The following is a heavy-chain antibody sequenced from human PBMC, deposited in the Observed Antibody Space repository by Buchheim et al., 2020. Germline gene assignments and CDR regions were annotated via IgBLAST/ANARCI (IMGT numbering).Heavy chain of an antibody. Sequence: QVQLQQWGAGLLKPSETLSLTCAVYGGSFSGYYWSWIRQPPGKGLEWIGEINHSGSTNYNPSLKSRVTISVDTSKNQFSLKLSSVTAADTAVYYCAREFYGSGSYFDYWGQGTL. D-gene: IGHD3-10*01. CDR2: INHSGST. CDR3: AREFYGSGSYFDY. V-gene: IGHV4-34*01. J-gene: IGHJ4*02. CDR1: GGSFSGYY.